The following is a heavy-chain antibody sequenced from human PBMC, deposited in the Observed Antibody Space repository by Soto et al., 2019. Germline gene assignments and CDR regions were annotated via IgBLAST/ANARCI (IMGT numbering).Heavy chain of an antibody. V-gene: IGHV3-23*01. CDR1: GFTFSSYA. Sequence: GGSLRLSCAASGFTFSSYAMSWVRQAPGKGLEWVSAISGSGGSTYYADSVKGRFTISRDNSKNTLYLQMNSLRAEDTAVYYCAKDLGIIVPYYYGMDVWGQGTTVTVSS. D-gene: IGHD2-8*01. CDR2: ISGSGGST. J-gene: IGHJ6*02. CDR3: AKDLGIIVPYYYGMDV.